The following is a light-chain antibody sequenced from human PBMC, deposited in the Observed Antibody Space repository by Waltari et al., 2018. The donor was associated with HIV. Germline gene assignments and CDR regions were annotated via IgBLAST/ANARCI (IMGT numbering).Light chain of an antibody. Sequence: QSALTQPASVSGSPGQSITISCTGASSDVGYYNYVSWYQQQPGKAPKLMIYDVSNRPSWVSNRFSGSKSGNTASLTISGLQAEDEADYYCSSYTGSSTLGVLGTGTRVTVL. CDR1: SSDVGYYNY. CDR3: SSYTGSSTLGV. V-gene: IGLV2-14*03. CDR2: DVS. J-gene: IGLJ1*01.